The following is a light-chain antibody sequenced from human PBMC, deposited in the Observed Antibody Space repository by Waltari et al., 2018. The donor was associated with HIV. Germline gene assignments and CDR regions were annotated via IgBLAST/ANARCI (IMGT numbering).Light chain of an antibody. V-gene: IGKV1-33*01. J-gene: IGKJ3*01. CDR2: DAS. CDR1: QDISNY. Sequence: DIQMTQSRSSLSASVGDRVTITCQASQDISNYLNWYQQKPGKAPKLLIYDASNLETGVPSRFSGSGSGTDFTFTISSLQPEDIATYYCQQYDNLLSFGPGTKVDIK. CDR3: QQYDNLLS.